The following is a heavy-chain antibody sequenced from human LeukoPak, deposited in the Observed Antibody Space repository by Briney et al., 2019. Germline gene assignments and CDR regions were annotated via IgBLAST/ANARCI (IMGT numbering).Heavy chain of an antibody. D-gene: IGHD3-22*01. CDR1: GGSISSSSYY. CDR2: IYYSGST. V-gene: IGHV4-39*01. CDR3: ARLQRNYYDSSGYRRDAFDI. J-gene: IGHJ3*02. Sequence: PSETLSLTCTVSGGSISSSSYYWGWIRQPPGKGLEWIGSIYYSGSTYYNPSLRSRVTISVDTSKNQFSLKLSSVTAADTAVYYCARLQRNYYDSSGYRRDAFDIWGQGTMVTVSS.